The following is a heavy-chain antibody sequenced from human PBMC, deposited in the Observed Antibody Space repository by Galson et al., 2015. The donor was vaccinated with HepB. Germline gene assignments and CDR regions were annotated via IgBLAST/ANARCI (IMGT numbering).Heavy chain of an antibody. V-gene: IGHV3-53*01. J-gene: IGHJ4*02. CDR1: GFTVSSNY. Sequence: SLRLSCAASGFTVSSNYMSWVRQAPGKGLEWVSVIYSGGSTYYADSVKGRFTISRDNSKNTLYLQMNSQRAEDTAVYYCARESGDDYGSGYFDYWGQGTLVTVSS. D-gene: IGHD3-10*01. CDR3: ARESGDDYGSGYFDY. CDR2: IYSGGST.